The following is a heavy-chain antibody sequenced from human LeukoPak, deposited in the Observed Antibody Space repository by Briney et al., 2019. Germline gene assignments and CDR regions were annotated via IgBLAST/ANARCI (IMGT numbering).Heavy chain of an antibody. J-gene: IGHJ4*02. V-gene: IGHV7-4-1*02. CDR2: INTNTGNP. CDR3: ARIVCSSTSCPLGG. Sequence: ASVKVSCTASGYTFTSYAMNWVRQAPGQGLEWMGWINTNTGNPTYAQGFTGRFVFSLDTSVSTAYLQISSLKAEDTAVYYCARIVCSSTSCPLGGWGQGTLVTVSS. D-gene: IGHD2-2*01. CDR1: GYTFTSYA.